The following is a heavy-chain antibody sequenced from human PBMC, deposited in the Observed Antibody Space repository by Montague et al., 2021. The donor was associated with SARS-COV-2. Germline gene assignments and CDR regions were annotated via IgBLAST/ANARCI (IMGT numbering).Heavy chain of an antibody. V-gene: IGHV4-34*01. Sequence: SETLSLTCAVYGGSFSGYYWSWVRQAPGKGLEWIGEINHSGSTHYNPSLKSRVTISVDTSKNQFSLKLSSVTAADTAVYHCAREVSGSYYNGWFDPWGQGTLVTVSS. CDR1: GGSFSGYY. CDR3: AREVSGSYYNGWFDP. J-gene: IGHJ5*02. D-gene: IGHD3-10*01. CDR2: INHSGST.